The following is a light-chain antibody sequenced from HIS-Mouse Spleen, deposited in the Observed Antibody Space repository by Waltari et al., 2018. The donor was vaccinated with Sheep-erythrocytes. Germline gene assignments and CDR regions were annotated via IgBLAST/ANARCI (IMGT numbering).Light chain of an antibody. CDR1: SSDVGGYNY. CDR3: CSYAGSYTLV. J-gene: IGLJ2*01. Sequence: QSALTQPRSVSGSPGQSVTISCTGTSSDVGGYNYVSWYQQHPGKAPKLMIYDVSKRPSGVPDRFSGSTAGSTASLTISGLQAEDEADYYCCSYAGSYTLVFGGGTKRTVL. CDR2: DVS. V-gene: IGLV2-11*02.